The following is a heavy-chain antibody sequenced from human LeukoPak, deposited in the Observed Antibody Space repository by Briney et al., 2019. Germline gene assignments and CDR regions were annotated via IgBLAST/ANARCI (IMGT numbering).Heavy chain of an antibody. CDR2: ISSSSSYI. CDR1: GFTFSSYS. J-gene: IGHJ4*02. Sequence: GGSLRLSCAASGFTFSSYSMNWVRQAPGKGLEWVSSISSSSSYIYYADSVKGRFTISRDNAKNSLYLQMNSLRAEDTALHYCAKAYGGWELLGYFDYWGQGTLVTVSS. V-gene: IGHV3-21*04. CDR3: AKAYGGWELLGYFDY. D-gene: IGHD1-26*01.